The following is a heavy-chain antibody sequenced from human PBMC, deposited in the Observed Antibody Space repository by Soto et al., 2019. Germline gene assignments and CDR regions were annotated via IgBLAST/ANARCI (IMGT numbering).Heavy chain of an antibody. J-gene: IGHJ4*02. D-gene: IGHD2-2*01. CDR3: ASRGVVVPAAIVDY. V-gene: IGHV4-34*01. Sequence: QVQLQQWGAGLLKPSETLSLTCAVYGGSFSGYYWSWIRQPPGKGLEWIGEINHSGSTNYNPSLKSRVTLSVDTSKNQFSLKLSSVTAADTAVYYCASRGVVVPAAIVDYWGQGTLVTVSS. CDR2: INHSGST. CDR1: GGSFSGYY.